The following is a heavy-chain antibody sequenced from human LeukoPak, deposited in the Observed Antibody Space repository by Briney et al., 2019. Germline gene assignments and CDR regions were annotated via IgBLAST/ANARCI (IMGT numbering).Heavy chain of an antibody. Sequence: AETLSLTCTVSGVSISSYYWSWIRQPPGKGLEWIGYIYYSGSTNYNPALKSRVTISVDTSKNQFSLKLSSATAADTAVYYCARDLPYCSGGSCSTWGQGTLVTVSS. D-gene: IGHD2-15*01. V-gene: IGHV4-59*01. CDR2: IYYSGST. J-gene: IGHJ5*02. CDR3: ARDLPYCSGGSCST. CDR1: GVSISSYY.